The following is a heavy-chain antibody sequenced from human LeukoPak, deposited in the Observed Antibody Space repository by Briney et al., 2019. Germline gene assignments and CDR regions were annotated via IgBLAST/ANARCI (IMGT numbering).Heavy chain of an antibody. CDR1: GGSISSSNW. Sequence: KTSGTLSLTCAVSGGSISSSNWWSWVRQPPGKGLEWIGEIYHSGSTNYKPSLKSRVTISVDKSKNQFSLKLSSVTPEDTAVYYCARSIVGHYYYYMDVWGKGTTVTVSS. CDR3: ARSIVGHYYYYMDV. D-gene: IGHD2-21*01. CDR2: IYHSGST. V-gene: IGHV4-4*02. J-gene: IGHJ6*03.